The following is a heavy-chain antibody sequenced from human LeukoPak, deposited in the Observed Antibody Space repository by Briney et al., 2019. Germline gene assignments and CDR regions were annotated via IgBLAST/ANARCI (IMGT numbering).Heavy chain of an antibody. Sequence: GGSLRLSCAASGFTFSSYSMNWVRQAPGKGLEWVSSISSSSSYIYYADSVKGRFTISRDNSKNTLYLQMNSLRAEDTAVYYCAKGVGGYCSSTSCYSQTYYYYYMDVWGKGTTVTVSS. J-gene: IGHJ6*03. D-gene: IGHD2-2*02. CDR3: AKGVGGYCSSTSCYSQTYYYYYMDV. V-gene: IGHV3-21*04. CDR2: ISSSSSYI. CDR1: GFTFSSYS.